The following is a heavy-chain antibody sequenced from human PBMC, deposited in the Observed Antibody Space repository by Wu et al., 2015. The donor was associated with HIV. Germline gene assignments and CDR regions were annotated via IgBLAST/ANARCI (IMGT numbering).Heavy chain of an antibody. Sequence: QVQLVQSGAEVRKPGSSVKVSCKASGGTFSSYAISWVRQAPGQGLEWMGGIIPIFGTPNYAQKFQGRVTITADESTSTAYMELSSLRSDDTAVYYCDGKGVTFGGVIVIRRRTTWGQGNXDHRLL. J-gene: IGHJ4*02. V-gene: IGHV1-69*12. CDR3: DGKGVTFGGVIVIRRRTT. CDR1: GGTFSSYA. D-gene: IGHD3-16*02. CDR2: IIPIFGTP.